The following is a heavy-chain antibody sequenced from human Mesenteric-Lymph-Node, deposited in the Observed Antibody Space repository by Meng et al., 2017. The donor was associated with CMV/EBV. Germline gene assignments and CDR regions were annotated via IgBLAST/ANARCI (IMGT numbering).Heavy chain of an antibody. CDR2: ISSSSSYI. CDR3: AIAHVVNDYGDYNWFDP. J-gene: IGHJ5*02. Sequence: GESLKISCAASGFTFSSYSMNWVRQAPGKGLEWVSSISSSSSYIYYADSVKGRFTISRDNSKNTLYLQMNSLRAEDTAVYYCAIAHVVNDYGDYNWFDPWGQGTLVTVSS. D-gene: IGHD4-17*01. V-gene: IGHV3-21*01. CDR1: GFTFSSYS.